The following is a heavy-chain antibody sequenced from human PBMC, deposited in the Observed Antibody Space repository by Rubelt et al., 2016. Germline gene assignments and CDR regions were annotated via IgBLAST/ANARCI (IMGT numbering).Heavy chain of an antibody. D-gene: IGHD3-16*01. CDR1: GFTFSSYW. Sequence: GLVQPGGSLRLSCAASGFTFSSYWMHWVRQAPGKGLVWVSRINSDGSYTDYADSVKGRFTISRDDSKNTLDLQMNSLRVEDTAVYYCAKVGGSHPIYDYWGQGTLVTVSS. CDR2: INSDGSYT. J-gene: IGHJ4*02. V-gene: IGHV3-74*01. CDR3: AKVGGSHPIYDY.